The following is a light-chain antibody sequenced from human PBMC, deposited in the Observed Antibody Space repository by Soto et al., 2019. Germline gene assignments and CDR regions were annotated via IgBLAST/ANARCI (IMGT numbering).Light chain of an antibody. Sequence: QSVLTQPPSVSGAPGQRVTISCTGSSSNIGAGYDVHWYQQLPGTAPKLLIYRNSNRPSGVPDRFSGSKSGTSASLAITGLQAEDEADYYCQSYDSSLGGGVFGGGTKVTVL. CDR3: QSYDSSLGGGV. J-gene: IGLJ3*02. CDR2: RNS. CDR1: SSNIGAGYD. V-gene: IGLV1-40*01.